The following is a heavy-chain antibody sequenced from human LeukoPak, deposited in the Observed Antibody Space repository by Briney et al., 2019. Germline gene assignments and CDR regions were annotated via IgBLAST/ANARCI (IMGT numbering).Heavy chain of an antibody. CDR3: ARGLAAAPGGAFDI. V-gene: IGHV4-34*01. Sequence: SETLSLTCAVYGGSFSGYYWSWIRQPPGKGLEWIGEINHSGSTNYNPSLKSRVTISVDTSKNQFSLKLSSVTAADTAVYYCARGLAAAPGGAFDIWGQGTMVTVSS. J-gene: IGHJ3*02. CDR2: INHSGST. D-gene: IGHD6-13*01. CDR1: GGSFSGYY.